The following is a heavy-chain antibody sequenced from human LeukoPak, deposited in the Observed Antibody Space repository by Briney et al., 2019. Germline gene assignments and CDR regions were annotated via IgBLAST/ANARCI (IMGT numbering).Heavy chain of an antibody. D-gene: IGHD1-20*01. CDR2: ISSSSSYI. V-gene: IGHV3-21*01. Sequence: GGSLRLSCAASGFTFSSYSMNWVRQAPGKGLEWVSSISSSSSYIYYADSMKGRFTISRDDAKNSLYLQMNSLRAEDTAVYYCARGSRYNWNDGALDYWGQGTLVTVSS. CDR1: GFTFSSYS. CDR3: ARGSRYNWNDGALDY. J-gene: IGHJ4*02.